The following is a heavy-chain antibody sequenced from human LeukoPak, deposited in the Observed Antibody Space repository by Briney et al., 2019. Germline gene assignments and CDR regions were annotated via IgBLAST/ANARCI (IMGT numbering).Heavy chain of an antibody. J-gene: IGHJ4*02. V-gene: IGHV3-66*01. CDR3: AIDRYHSSSSYIDE. D-gene: IGHD6-6*01. CDR2: IYSGGST. CDR1: GVSFSVDR. Sequence: PGGSLRLSCAASGVSFSVDRIGSGRQAPGKGLEWVSVIYSGGSTYYADSVKGRFTISRDSSKNTLYLQMNSLRAEDTAVYYCAIDRYHSSSSYIDEWGQGTLVTVSS.